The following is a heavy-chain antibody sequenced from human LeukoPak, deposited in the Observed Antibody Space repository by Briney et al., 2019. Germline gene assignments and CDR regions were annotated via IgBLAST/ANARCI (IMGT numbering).Heavy chain of an antibody. CDR3: ARGTLYRGWSYYLDF. CDR2: INFSGAT. Sequence: SETLSLTCTVSGDSITSNSYYWGWIRQPPGKGLEWIGLINFSGATYYNPSLKSRSSISVDTSKNQFSLKLTSMTVADTAVYYCARGTLYRGWSYYLDFWGQGSQVTVSS. CDR1: GDSITSNSYY. V-gene: IGHV4-39*07. J-gene: IGHJ4*02. D-gene: IGHD6-19*01.